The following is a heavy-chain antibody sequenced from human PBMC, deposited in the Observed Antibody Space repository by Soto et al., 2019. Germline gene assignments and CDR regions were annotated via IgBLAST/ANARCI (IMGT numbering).Heavy chain of an antibody. CDR2: MNPNSGNT. CDR1: GYTFSSYD. Sequence: QVQLVQSGAEVKKPGASVKVSCKASGYTFSSYDINWVRQATGQGLEWMGWMNPNSGNTGYAQKSXGXVXTTRDTSITTAYMELSSLRSEDTAVYYCARGKSLENWGQGTLVTVSS. V-gene: IGHV1-8*01. CDR3: ARGKSLEN. J-gene: IGHJ4*02. D-gene: IGHD1-1*01.